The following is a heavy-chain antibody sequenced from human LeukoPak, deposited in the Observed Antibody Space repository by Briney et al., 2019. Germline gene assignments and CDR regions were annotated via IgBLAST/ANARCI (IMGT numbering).Heavy chain of an antibody. CDR1: GSTFSSYW. D-gene: IGHD3-9*01. CDR2: IKQDGSEK. Sequence: PGGSLRLSCAASGSTFSSYWMSWVRQAPGKGLEWVANIKQDGSEKYYVDSVKGRFTISRDNAKNSLYLQMNSLRAEDTAVYYCARDPEWHDILTGYYGYWGQGTLVTVSS. V-gene: IGHV3-7*01. CDR3: ARDPEWHDILTGYYGY. J-gene: IGHJ4*02.